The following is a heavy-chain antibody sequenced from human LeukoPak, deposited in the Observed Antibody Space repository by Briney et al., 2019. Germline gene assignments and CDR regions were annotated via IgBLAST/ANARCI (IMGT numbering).Heavy chain of an antibody. CDR1: GFTFSSYS. D-gene: IGHD3-10*01. V-gene: IGHV3-21*01. Sequence: LGGSLRLSCAASGFTFSSYSMNWVRQAPGKGLEWVSSISSSSSYIYYADSVKGRFTISRDNAKNSLYLQMNSLRAEDTAVYYCARDLNYYGSGKVYWGQGTLVTVSS. CDR2: ISSSSSYI. J-gene: IGHJ4*02. CDR3: ARDLNYYGSGKVY.